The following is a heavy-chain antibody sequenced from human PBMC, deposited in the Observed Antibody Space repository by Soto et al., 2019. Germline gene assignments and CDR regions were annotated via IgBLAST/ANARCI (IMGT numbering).Heavy chain of an antibody. CDR3: ASATVVAATFDF. V-gene: IGHV3-21*01. CDR2: ISSGSSNI. Sequence: EVQLVESGGGLVKPGGSLTPSCAASGLAFRSYNMNWVRQAPGKGLEWVASISSGSSNIYYADSVKGRFTISRDNAKNSLFLQMDSLRAEDSAVYYCASATVVAATFDFWGQGTLVTVSS. D-gene: IGHD2-15*01. CDR1: GLAFRSYN. J-gene: IGHJ4*02.